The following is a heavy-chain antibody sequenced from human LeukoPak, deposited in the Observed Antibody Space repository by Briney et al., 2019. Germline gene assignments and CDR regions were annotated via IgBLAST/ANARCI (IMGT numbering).Heavy chain of an antibody. Sequence: ASVKVSCKASGYTFTSNYIHWVRQAPGQGLEWMGMIYPRDGSTSYAQKFQGRVTITADESTSTAYMELSSLRSEDTAVYYCARGKDPSPSFYYYDSSGYTYYFDYWGQGTLVTVSS. V-gene: IGHV1-46*01. D-gene: IGHD3-22*01. J-gene: IGHJ4*02. CDR2: IYPRDGST. CDR1: GYTFTSNY. CDR3: ARGKDPSPSFYYYDSSGYTYYFDY.